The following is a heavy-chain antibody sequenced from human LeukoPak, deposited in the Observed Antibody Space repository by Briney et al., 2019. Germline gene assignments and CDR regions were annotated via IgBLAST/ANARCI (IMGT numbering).Heavy chain of an antibody. CDR1: GGTFSSYG. CDR2: IIPIFGTT. CDR3: AKSLESRAYYYVQYDAFDI. Sequence: GSSVKVSCKASGGTFSSYGITWVRQAPGQGLEWMGRIIPIFGTTDYAQKFQGRVTITADKSTSTAYMELSSLRSEDTAMYYCAKSLESRAYYYVQYDAFDIWGQGTVVTVSS. J-gene: IGHJ3*02. V-gene: IGHV1-69*06. D-gene: IGHD3-22*01.